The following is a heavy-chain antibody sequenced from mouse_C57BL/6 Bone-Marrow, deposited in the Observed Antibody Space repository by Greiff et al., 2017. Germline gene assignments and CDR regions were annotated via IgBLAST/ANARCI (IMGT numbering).Heavy chain of an antibody. CDR2: IDPEDGDT. J-gene: IGHJ3*01. V-gene: IGHV14-1*01. D-gene: IGHD2-5*01. Sequence: EVQLQQSGAELVRPGASVKLSCTASGFNIKDYYMHWVKQRPEQGLEWIGRIDPEDGDTEYAPKFPGKGTMAAVPSSNTAYLQHSSLTSQETAVYYRTTSGVYYSNYGFAYWGQGTLVTVSA. CDR1: GFNIKDYY. CDR3: TTSGVYYSNYGFAY.